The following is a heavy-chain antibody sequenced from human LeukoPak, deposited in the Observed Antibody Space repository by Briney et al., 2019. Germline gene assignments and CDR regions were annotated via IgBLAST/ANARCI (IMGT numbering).Heavy chain of an antibody. D-gene: IGHD6-19*01. Sequence: ASVKVSCKASGYTFTSTGICWARQAPGQGLEWMGWVSTYNGNTNYGQKFQGRVTMTTDTSTSTAYMELRSLRFDDTAVYYCARDAPQWRNTFDFWGQGTIVTVSS. J-gene: IGHJ3*01. V-gene: IGHV1-18*01. CDR3: ARDAPQWRNTFDF. CDR1: GYTFTSTG. CDR2: VSTYNGNT.